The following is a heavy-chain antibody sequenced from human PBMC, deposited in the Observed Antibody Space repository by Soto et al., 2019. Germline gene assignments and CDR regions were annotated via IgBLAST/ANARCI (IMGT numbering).Heavy chain of an antibody. J-gene: IGHJ4*02. Sequence: EVQLVESGGGLVQPGGSLRLSCAASGLTFSSYWMSWVRQAPGKGLEWVANIKQDGSEKYYVESVKGRFTISRDNAKNSLYLQMNSLRGEETAVYYWASDVQGYWGQGTLVTVFS. CDR3: ASDVQGY. CDR1: GLTFSSYW. CDR2: IKQDGSEK. D-gene: IGHD6-6*01. V-gene: IGHV3-7*01.